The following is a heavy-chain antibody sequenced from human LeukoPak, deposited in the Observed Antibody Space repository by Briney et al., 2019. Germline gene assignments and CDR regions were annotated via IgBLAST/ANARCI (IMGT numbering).Heavy chain of an antibody. CDR2: ISISSSYI. V-gene: IGHV3-21*01. CDR3: TRDLDYDVSTGLHHYYMDV. CDR1: GFTSISYR. Sequence: GGPLNLPCEALGFTSISYRMTWSAQPQGKGLGGSPSISISSSYIYYADSVKGRFTISRDNAKNSLYLQMNTLRVEDTAVYYCTRDLDYDVSTGLHHYYMDVWGQGTTVTVSS. J-gene: IGHJ6*02. D-gene: IGHD3-9*01.